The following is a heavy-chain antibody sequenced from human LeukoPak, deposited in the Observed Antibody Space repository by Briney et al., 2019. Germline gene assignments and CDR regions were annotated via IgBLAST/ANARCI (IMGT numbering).Heavy chain of an antibody. D-gene: IGHD6-25*01. CDR2: ISGGGDYI. V-gene: IGHV3-23*01. Sequence: PGGSLRLSCAASGLSFSNYAMSWVRQAPGKGLEWVSAISGGGDYIFYSDSVKGRFTTSRDNSKNTVFLQMNSLRAEDTAIYYCAKEAAAVGVGYFTHWGQGTLVTVSS. CDR3: AKEAAAVGVGYFTH. J-gene: IGHJ4*02. CDR1: GLSFSNYA.